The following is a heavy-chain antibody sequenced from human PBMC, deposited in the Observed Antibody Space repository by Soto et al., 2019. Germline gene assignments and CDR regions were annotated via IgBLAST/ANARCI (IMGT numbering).Heavy chain of an antibody. V-gene: IGHV3-30*18. J-gene: IGHJ5*02. CDR2: ISYDGSNK. CDR1: GFTFSSYG. D-gene: IGHD5-12*01. Sequence: LRLSCAASGFTFSSYGMHWVRQAPGKGLEWVAVISYDGSNKYYADSVKGRFTISRDNSKNTLYLQMNSLRAEDTAVYYCAQYGRVEMATITLPNWFGPWGQGTLVTVSS. CDR3: AQYGRVEMATITLPNWFGP.